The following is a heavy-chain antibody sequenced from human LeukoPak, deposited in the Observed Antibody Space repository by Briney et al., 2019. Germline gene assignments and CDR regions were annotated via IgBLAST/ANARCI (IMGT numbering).Heavy chain of an antibody. CDR2: INAGNGNT. CDR1: GYTFTSYA. CDR3: ARDPDPARMYSGSSRNWFDP. J-gene: IGHJ5*02. D-gene: IGHD1-26*01. V-gene: IGHV1-3*01. Sequence: ASVKVSCKASGYTFTSYAMHWVRQAPGQRLEWMGWINAGNGNTKYSQKFQGRVTITRDTSASTAYMELSSLRSEDTAVYSCARDPDPARMYSGSSRNWFDPWSQGTLVTVSS.